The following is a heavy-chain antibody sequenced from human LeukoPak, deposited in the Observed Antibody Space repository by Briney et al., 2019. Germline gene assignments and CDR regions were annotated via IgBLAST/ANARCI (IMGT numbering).Heavy chain of an antibody. J-gene: IGHJ6*02. D-gene: IGHD5-18*01. V-gene: IGHV3-49*04. CDR2: IRSKAYGGTT. Sequence: PGGSLRLSCTASGFTFGDHAMSWVRQAPGKGLEWVGFIRSKAYGGTTEYAASVKGRSTISRDDSKSIAYLQMNSLKTEDTAVYYCNRGPIQLWLYYGMDVWGQGTTVIVSS. CDR1: GFTFGDHA. CDR3: NRGPIQLWLYYGMDV.